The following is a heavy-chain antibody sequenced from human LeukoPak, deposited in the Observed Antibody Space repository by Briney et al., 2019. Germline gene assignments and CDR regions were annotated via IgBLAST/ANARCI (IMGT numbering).Heavy chain of an antibody. D-gene: IGHD2-8*01. J-gene: IGHJ3*01. CDR1: GFSLGTWRVG. CDR3: AHGYCTTGICYHSAFDV. Sequence: SSPTLVQPTRTLTLTCTFSGFSLGTWRVGVGWIRQPPGKALKWLPPTFWDDDKRYRASLKTRLTITKAASKNQVVLKMTSMDPVDTATYYCAHGYCTTGICYHSAFDVWGQGTMVTVSS. CDR2: TFWDDDK. V-gene: IGHV2-5*02.